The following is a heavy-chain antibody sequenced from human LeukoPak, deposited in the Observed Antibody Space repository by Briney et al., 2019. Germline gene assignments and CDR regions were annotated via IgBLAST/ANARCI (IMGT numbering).Heavy chain of an antibody. CDR1: GGSISSSSHY. Sequence: SETLSLICTVSGGSISSSSHYWGWIRQPPGKGLEWIGYIYYSGSTNYNPSLKSRVTISVDTSKNQFSLKLSSVTAADTAVYYCARATVTSSMGAFDIWGQGTMVTVSS. D-gene: IGHD4-17*01. CDR3: ARATVTSSMGAFDI. J-gene: IGHJ3*02. CDR2: IYYSGST. V-gene: IGHV4-61*05.